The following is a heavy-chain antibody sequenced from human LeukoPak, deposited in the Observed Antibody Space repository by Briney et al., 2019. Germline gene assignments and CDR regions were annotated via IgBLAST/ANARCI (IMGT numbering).Heavy chain of an antibody. J-gene: IGHJ4*02. CDR2: IKQDGSEK. V-gene: IGHV3-7*01. CDR1: GFTFSSYW. Sequence: AGGSLRLSCAASGFTFSSYWMSWVRQAPGKGLEWVANIKQDGSEKYYVDSVKGRFTISRDNAKNSLYLQMNSLRAEDTAVYYCARPRGVVGSTHFDYWGQGTLVTVSS. CDR3: ARPRGVVGSTHFDY. D-gene: IGHD1-26*01.